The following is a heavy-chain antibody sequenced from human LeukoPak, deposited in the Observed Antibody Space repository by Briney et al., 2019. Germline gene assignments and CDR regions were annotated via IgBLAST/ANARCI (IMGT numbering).Heavy chain of an antibody. CDR2: IYYSGST. CDR1: GGSISSYY. J-gene: IGHJ4*02. V-gene: IGHV4-59*12. D-gene: IGHD3-22*01. CDR3: ARRRSRMIVVVNPGSIDY. Sequence: SETLSLTCTVSGGSISSYYWSWIRQPPGKGLEWIGYIYYSGSTNYNPSLKSRVTISVDTSKNQFSLKLSSVTAADTAVYYCARRRSRMIVVVNPGSIDYWGQGTLVTVSS.